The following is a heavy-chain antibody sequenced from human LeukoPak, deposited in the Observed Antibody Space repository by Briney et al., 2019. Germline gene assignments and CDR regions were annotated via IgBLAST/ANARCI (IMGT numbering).Heavy chain of an antibody. D-gene: IGHD4-11*01. J-gene: IGHJ5*02. CDR3: ARDARVYSNYL. CDR2: IYSGGST. Sequence: GGSLRLSCAASEFTVSVNYMSWVRQAPGKGLEWVSVIYSGGSTYHADSVKGRFTISRDNSKNTLYLQMNSLRTEDTAVYYCARDARVYSNYLWGQGTLVTVSS. V-gene: IGHV3-53*05. CDR1: EFTVSVNY.